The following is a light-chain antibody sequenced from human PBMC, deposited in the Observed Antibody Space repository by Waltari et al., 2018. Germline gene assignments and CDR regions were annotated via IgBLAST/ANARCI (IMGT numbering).Light chain of an antibody. J-gene: IGLJ2*01. V-gene: IGLV2-11*01. Sequence: QSALTQPPSLSGSPGQSVPVSCNGTSTNVGTYKYISWYQHHPGRAPKLLIFDANKRPSGVPDRFSGSKSDNTASLTISGLRPEDEAYYDCCSSLVSYTVVFGGGTKVTVL. CDR1: STNVGTYKY. CDR2: DAN. CDR3: CSSLVSYTVV.